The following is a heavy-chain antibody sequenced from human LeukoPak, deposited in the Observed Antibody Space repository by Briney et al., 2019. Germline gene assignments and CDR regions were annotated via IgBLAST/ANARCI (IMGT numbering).Heavy chain of an antibody. CDR2: IYSGGST. J-gene: IGHJ4*02. CDR1: GFTFSSYA. Sequence: QPGGSLRLSCAASGFTFSSYAMSWVRQAPGKGLEWVSVIYSGGSTKYADSVKGRFTISRDNSKNTLYLQMNSLRVEDTALYYCASRSGGDYPYFDYWGQGTLVTVSS. CDR3: ASRSGGDYPYFDY. D-gene: IGHD4-17*01. V-gene: IGHV3-23*03.